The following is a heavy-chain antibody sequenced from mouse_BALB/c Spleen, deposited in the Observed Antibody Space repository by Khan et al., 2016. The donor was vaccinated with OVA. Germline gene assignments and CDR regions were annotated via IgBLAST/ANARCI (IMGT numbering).Heavy chain of an antibody. J-gene: IGHJ3*01. V-gene: IGHV3-2*02. D-gene: IGHD2-4*01. CDR3: ARKDYYDYDPFPY. Sequence: EVQLQESGLGLVKPSQSLSLTCTVTGYSITSEYTWNWIRQFPGHKLEWMGFISYSGNTRYNPSLKSRISITRDTSKNQFFLQLNSVTSEDTATYYCARKDYYDYDPFPYWGQGTLVTVSA. CDR2: ISYSGNT. CDR1: GYSITSEYT.